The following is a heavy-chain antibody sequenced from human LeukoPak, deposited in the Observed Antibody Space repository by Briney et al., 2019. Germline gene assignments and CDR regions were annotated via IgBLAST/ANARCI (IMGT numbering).Heavy chain of an antibody. J-gene: IGHJ4*02. CDR3: AKAGYGGYLGGYFDY. V-gene: IGHV3-23*01. CDR1: GFTFSSYA. Sequence: QPGGSLRLSCAASGFTFSSYAMSWVRQAPGKGLEWVSGISGSTYYAESVKGRFTISRDTSKNTLFLQMNSLRAEDTALYFCAKAGYGGYLGGYFDYWGQGTLVTVSS. CDR2: ISGST. D-gene: IGHD5-12*01.